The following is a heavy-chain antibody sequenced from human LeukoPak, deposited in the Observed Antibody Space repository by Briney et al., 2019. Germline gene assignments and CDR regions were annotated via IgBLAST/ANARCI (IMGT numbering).Heavy chain of an antibody. Sequence: TGGSLRLSCAASGFTLSSYAMSWVRQAPGKGLEWVSVIYSGGSTYYADSVKGRFTISRDNSKNTLYLQMNSLRAEDTAVYYCARVGYDILTGYYFDYWGQGTLVTVSS. D-gene: IGHD3-9*01. CDR3: ARVGYDILTGYYFDY. J-gene: IGHJ4*02. V-gene: IGHV3-66*01. CDR2: IYSGGST. CDR1: GFTLSSYA.